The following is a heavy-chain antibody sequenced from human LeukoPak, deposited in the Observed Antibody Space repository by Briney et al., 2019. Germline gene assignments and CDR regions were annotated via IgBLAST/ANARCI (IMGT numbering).Heavy chain of an antibody. CDR3: ARDVMGAAAGYYYYYGMDV. D-gene: IGHD6-13*01. CDR1: GGSISSGGYY. J-gene: IGHJ6*02. CDR2: IYYSGST. V-gene: IGHV4-31*03. Sequence: SETLSLTCTVSGGSISSGGYYWSWIRQHPGKGLEWIGYIYYSGSTYYNPSLKSRVTISVDTSKNQFSLKLSSVTAADTAVYYCARDVMGAAAGYYYYYGMDVWGQGTTVTVSS.